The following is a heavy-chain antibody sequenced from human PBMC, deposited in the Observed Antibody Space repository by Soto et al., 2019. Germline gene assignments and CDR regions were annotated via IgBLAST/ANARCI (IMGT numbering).Heavy chain of an antibody. J-gene: IGHJ4*02. CDR3: ARGGGFCGADCYKGGIDY. Sequence: GGSLRLSCAASGFTFSPSTMHWVRQTPGKGLEWVAVISYDGSDKYYADSVRGRFTISRDNSKNTLFLQMNSLRAEDTALYYCARGGGFCGADCYKGGIDYWGQGALVTVSS. D-gene: IGHD2-21*02. CDR2: ISYDGSDK. CDR1: GFTFSPST. V-gene: IGHV3-30-3*01.